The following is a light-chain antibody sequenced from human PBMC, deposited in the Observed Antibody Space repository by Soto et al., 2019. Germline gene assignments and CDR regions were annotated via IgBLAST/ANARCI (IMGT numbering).Light chain of an antibody. J-gene: IGLJ2*01. CDR2: YVS. Sequence: QSALTQPASVSGSPGQSITISCTGTSSDVGGYNYVSWYQQHPGKAPKLMIYYVSNRPSGVSNRFSGSKSGNTASLTISGLQAEDEADYYCSSYTSSSTLVVFGGGTKRTVL. CDR3: SSYTSSSTLVV. V-gene: IGLV2-14*01. CDR1: SSDVGGYNY.